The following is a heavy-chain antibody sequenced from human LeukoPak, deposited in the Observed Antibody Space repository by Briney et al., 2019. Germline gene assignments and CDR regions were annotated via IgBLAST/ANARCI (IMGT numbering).Heavy chain of an antibody. Sequence: GGSLRLSCAASGFTFSSYGMHWVRQAPGKGLEWVAVISYDGSNKYYADSVKGRFTISRDNPKNTLYLQMNSLRAEDTAVYFCARGGHCSTTSCSNYDGMDVWGQGTTLTVSS. CDR2: ISYDGSNK. J-gene: IGHJ6*02. D-gene: IGHD2-2*01. CDR1: GFTFSSYG. V-gene: IGHV3-30*03. CDR3: ARGGHCSTTSCSNYDGMDV.